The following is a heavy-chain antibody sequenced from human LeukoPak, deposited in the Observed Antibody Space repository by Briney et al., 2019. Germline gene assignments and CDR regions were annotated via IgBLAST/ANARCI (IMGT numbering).Heavy chain of an antibody. D-gene: IGHD3-10*01. J-gene: IGHJ4*02. CDR2: IYYNENS. CDR3: ARRGVRMGGHDY. Sequence: PSETLSLTCTVSGGSISSSSYYWGWIRQPPGKGLDWFGRIYYNENSYYNPSLKSRVIISVDTSKNQFSLKLSSVTAADTAVYYCARRGVRMGGHDYWGQGTLVTVSS. CDR1: GGSISSSSYY. V-gene: IGHV4-39*01.